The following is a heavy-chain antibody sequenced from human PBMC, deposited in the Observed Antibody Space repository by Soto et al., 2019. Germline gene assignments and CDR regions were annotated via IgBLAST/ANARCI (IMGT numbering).Heavy chain of an antibody. J-gene: IGHJ5*02. V-gene: IGHV4-39*01. D-gene: IGHD6-13*01. CDR3: ARGGRSSSWTGWFDP. CDR1: GGSISSSSYY. Sequence: PSETLSLTCTVSGGSISSSSYYWGWIRQPPGKGLEWIGSIYYSGSTYYNPSLKSRVTLSVDTSKNQFSLKLSSVTAADTAVYYCARGGRSSSWTGWFDPWGQGTLVTVSS. CDR2: IYYSGST.